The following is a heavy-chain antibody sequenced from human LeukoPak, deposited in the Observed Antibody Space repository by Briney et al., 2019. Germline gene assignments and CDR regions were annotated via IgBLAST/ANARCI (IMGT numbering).Heavy chain of an antibody. V-gene: IGHV4-38-2*02. J-gene: IGHJ4*02. CDR3: ARDRRGGSGSFDY. Sequence: EASETLSLTCTVSGYSISSGYYWGWIRQPPGKGLEWIGSIYHSGGTYYNPSLKSRVTISVDTSKNQFSLKLSSVTAADTAVYYCARDRRGGSGSFDYWGQGTLVTVSS. CDR2: IYHSGGT. CDR1: GYSISSGYY. D-gene: IGHD3-10*01.